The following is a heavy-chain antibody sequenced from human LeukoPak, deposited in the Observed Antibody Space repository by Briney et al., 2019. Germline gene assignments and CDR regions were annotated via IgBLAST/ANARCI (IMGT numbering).Heavy chain of an antibody. V-gene: IGHV1-2*02. CDR2: INPNSGGT. Sequence: ASVKVSCKASGYTFTGYYMHWVGQAPGQGLEWMGWINPNSGGTNYAQKFQGRVTMTRDTSISTAYMELSSLRSDDTAVYYCARDVGRVDAYGMDVWGQGTTVTVSS. CDR3: ARDVGRVDAYGMDV. CDR1: GYTFTGYY. J-gene: IGHJ6*02. D-gene: IGHD2-15*01.